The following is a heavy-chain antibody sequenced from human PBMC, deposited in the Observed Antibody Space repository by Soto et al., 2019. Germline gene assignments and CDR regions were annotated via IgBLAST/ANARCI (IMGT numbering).Heavy chain of an antibody. CDR3: ARGVSITGTTIGWLDP. CDR2: ISSSSSYT. Sequence: PGGSLRLSCAASGFTFSDYYMSWIRQAPGKGLEWVSYISSSSSYTNYADSVKGRFAISRDNAKNSLYLQMNSLRAEDTAVYYCARGVSITGTTIGWLDPWGQGTMVTVYS. J-gene: IGHJ5*02. CDR1: GFTFSDYY. D-gene: IGHD1-7*01. V-gene: IGHV3-11*06.